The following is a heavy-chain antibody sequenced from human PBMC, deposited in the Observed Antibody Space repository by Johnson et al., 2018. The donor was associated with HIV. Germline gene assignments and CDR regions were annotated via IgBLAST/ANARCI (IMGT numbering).Heavy chain of an antibody. Sequence: QVQLVESGGGVVQPGRSLRLSCAASGFIFSDYYMSWIRQAPGRGLDWVSYISTSGSTINYADSVKGRFTISRDNAKKSLYLQMNSLRAEDTAVYYCARGRYAFDIWGQGTMVTVSS. V-gene: IGHV3-11*04. CDR3: ARGRYAFDI. J-gene: IGHJ3*02. CDR1: GFIFSDYY. CDR2: ISTSGSTI.